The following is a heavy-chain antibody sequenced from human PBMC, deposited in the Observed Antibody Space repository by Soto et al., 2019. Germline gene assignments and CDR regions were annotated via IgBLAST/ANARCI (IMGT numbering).Heavy chain of an antibody. V-gene: IGHV3-7*05. CDR3: ATETSPWGC. J-gene: IGHJ4*02. CDR2: IKQDGSEK. D-gene: IGHD3-16*01. CDR1: GFALSNYW. Sequence: VQLVESGGGLVQPGESLRLSCVASGFALSNYWINWVRQAPGKGLEWVANIKQDGSEKNYVDSVKGRFTISRDNARNSLYLQMNSLRAEDTAASYCATETSPWGCWGQGTLVTVSS.